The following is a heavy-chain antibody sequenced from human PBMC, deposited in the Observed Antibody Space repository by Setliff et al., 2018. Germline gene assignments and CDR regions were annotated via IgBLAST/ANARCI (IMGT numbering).Heavy chain of an antibody. Sequence: PSETLSLTCAVSGGSVSSTSYYWGWIRQPPGKGLEWIGTIYYTGTTYFSPSLKSRVTISVDTSKNQFSLRLTSVTAADTAVYYCAGRDYSGGDSWGHGTLVTVSS. CDR1: GGSVSSTSYY. J-gene: IGHJ5*01. CDR2: IYYTGTT. D-gene: IGHD4-4*01. CDR3: AGRDYSGGDS. V-gene: IGHV4-39*01.